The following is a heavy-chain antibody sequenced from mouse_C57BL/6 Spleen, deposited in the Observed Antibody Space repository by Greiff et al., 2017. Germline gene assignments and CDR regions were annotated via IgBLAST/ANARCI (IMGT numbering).Heavy chain of an antibody. CDR1: GYSITSGYY. Sequence: EVQLVESGPGLVKPSQSLSLTCSVTGYSITSGYYWNWIRQFPGNKLEWMGHIRYDGSNNYNPSLKNRISITRDTSKNQFFLKLNSVTTEDTATYYCARKIRSSWDYWGQGTTLTVSS. CDR2: IRYDGSN. J-gene: IGHJ2*01. V-gene: IGHV3-6*01. CDR3: ARKIRSSWDY. D-gene: IGHD1-3*01.